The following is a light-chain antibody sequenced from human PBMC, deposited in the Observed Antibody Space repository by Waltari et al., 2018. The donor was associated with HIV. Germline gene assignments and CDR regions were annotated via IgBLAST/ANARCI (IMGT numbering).Light chain of an antibody. CDR3: QQYGSSPPYT. V-gene: IGKV3-20*01. Sequence: EIVLTPSPGTLSLSPGERATISCRARQRVSGYLAWYEQKPGQAPRPLYAGALRRTTGSPDRFSGSESGTDFTLTISRLEPEDCAGYYCQQYGSSPPYTFGQGTRLQIK. J-gene: IGKJ2*01. CDR2: GAL. CDR1: QRVSGY.